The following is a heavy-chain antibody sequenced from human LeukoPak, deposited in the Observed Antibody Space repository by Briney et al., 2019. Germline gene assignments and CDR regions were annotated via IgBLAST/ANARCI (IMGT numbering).Heavy chain of an antibody. D-gene: IGHD6-19*01. CDR3: AKYMRSSGWYPTRGGFDY. J-gene: IGHJ4*02. CDR1: GFTFSSYA. V-gene: IGHV3-23*01. CDR2: ISGSGGST. Sequence: PGGSLRLSCAASGFTFSSYAMSWVRQAPGKGLEWVSAISGSGGSTYYADSVKGRFTISRDNSKNTLYLQMNSLRAEDTAVYYCAKYMRSSGWYPTRGGFDYWGQGTLVTVSS.